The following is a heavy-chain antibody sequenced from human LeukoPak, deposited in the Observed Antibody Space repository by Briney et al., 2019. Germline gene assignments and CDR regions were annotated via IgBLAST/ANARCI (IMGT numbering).Heavy chain of an antibody. V-gene: IGHV3-48*03. Sequence: GGSLRLSCAASGFTFSSYEMNWVRQAPGKGLEWVSYISSSGSTIYYADSVKGQFTISRDNAKNSLYLQMNSLRAEDTAVYYCARGGSRGMDVWGQGTTVTVSS. J-gene: IGHJ6*02. CDR1: GFTFSSYE. CDR2: ISSSGSTI. CDR3: ARGGSRGMDV. D-gene: IGHD1-26*01.